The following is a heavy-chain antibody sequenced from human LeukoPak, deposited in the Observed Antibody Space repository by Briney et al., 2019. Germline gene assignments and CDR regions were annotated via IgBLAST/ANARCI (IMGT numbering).Heavy chain of an antibody. CDR3: ARGLEGYDSSGYYGYYFDY. D-gene: IGHD3-22*01. CDR1: GGSFSGYY. CDR2: INHSGST. V-gene: IGHV4-34*01. Sequence: KTSETLSLTCAVYGGSFSGYYWSWIRQPPGKGREWIGEINHSGSTNYNPSLKSRVTISVDTSKNQFSLKLSSVTAADTAVYYCARGLEGYDSSGYYGYYFDYWGQGTLVTVSS. J-gene: IGHJ4*02.